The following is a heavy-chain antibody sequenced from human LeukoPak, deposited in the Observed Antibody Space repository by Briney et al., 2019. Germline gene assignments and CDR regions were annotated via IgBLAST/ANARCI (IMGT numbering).Heavy chain of an antibody. CDR1: GFTFDDYA. Sequence: GGSLRLSCAASGFTFDDYAMHWVRQAPGKGLEWVSGISWNSGSIGYADSVKGRFTISRDNAKNSLYLQMNSLRAEDTAVYYCARDWEYYDFWSGYSPYFDYWGQGTLVTVSS. J-gene: IGHJ4*02. CDR2: ISWNSGSI. V-gene: IGHV3-9*01. D-gene: IGHD3-3*01. CDR3: ARDWEYYDFWSGYSPYFDY.